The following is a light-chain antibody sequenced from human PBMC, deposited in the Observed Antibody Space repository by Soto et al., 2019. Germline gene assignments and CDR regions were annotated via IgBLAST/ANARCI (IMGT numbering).Light chain of an antibody. CDR2: GAS. V-gene: IGKV3-15*01. CDR1: QSVSSN. Sequence: EIVMTQSPATLSVSPGERATLSCRASQSVSSNLAWYQQKPGQAPRLLFYGASTRDTGIPARFSGSGSGTEFTLTISRLQSEDFAVYYCQQYNNWPFTFAPGTKVDIK. CDR3: QQYNNWPFT. J-gene: IGKJ3*01.